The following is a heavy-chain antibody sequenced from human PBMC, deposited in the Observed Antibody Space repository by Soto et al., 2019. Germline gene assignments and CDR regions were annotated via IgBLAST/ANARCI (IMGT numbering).Heavy chain of an antibody. V-gene: IGHV4-39*07. J-gene: IGHJ4*02. CDR3: VREERIAAPQLDY. D-gene: IGHD6-6*01. CDR2: VYYSGDT. Sequence: SETLSLTCSVSGFSISNTGYYWGWLRQAPGKGLEYIASVYYSGDTYHNPSLKSRVTMSVDTSRSQFSLTLASVTAADTAVYYCVREERIAAPQLDYWGQGIPVTVSS. CDR1: GFSISNTGYY.